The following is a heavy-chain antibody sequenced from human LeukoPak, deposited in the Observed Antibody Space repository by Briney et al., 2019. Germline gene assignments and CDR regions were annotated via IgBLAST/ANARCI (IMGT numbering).Heavy chain of an antibody. J-gene: IGHJ4*02. CDR3: ARISGSAWSGWYYFDY. D-gene: IGHD6-19*01. CDR2: IIPILGIA. CDR1: GGTFSSYA. V-gene: IGHV1-69*04. Sequence: SVKFSCKASGGTFSSYAISWVRQAPGQGLEWMGRIIPILGIANYAQKFQGRVTITADKSTSTAYMELSSLRSEDTAVYYCARISGSAWSGWYYFDYWGQGTLVTVSS.